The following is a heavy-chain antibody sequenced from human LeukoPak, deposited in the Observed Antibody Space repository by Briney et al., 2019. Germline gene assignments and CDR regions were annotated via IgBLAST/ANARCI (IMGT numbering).Heavy chain of an antibody. J-gene: IGHJ6*02. D-gene: IGHD4-17*01. CDR2: IYYSGST. V-gene: IGHV4-39*07. CDR3: ARGPLGPYGDYHHNYYYYYGMDV. Sequence: SETLSLTCTVSGGSISSSSYYWGWIRQPPGKGLEWIGSIYYSGSTYYNPSLKSRVTISVDTSKNQFSLKLSSVTAADTAVYYCARGPLGPYGDYHHNYYYYYGMDVWGQGTTVTVSS. CDR1: GGSISSSSYY.